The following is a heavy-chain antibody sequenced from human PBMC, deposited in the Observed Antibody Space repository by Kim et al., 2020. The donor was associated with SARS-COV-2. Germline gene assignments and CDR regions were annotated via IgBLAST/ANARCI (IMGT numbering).Heavy chain of an antibody. Sequence: SETLSLTCTVSGGSIGTFYWSWIRQPPGKGLEWIGYVHYTGSTNYNPSSQSRVTISVDTSKNHFPLNLSSVTAADTAGYYCAGPGGTNFDLWGQGALVTV. D-gene: IGHD2-8*01. CDR1: GGSIGTFY. J-gene: IGHJ4*02. V-gene: IGHV4-59*08. CDR3: AGPGGTNFDL. CDR2: VHYTGST.